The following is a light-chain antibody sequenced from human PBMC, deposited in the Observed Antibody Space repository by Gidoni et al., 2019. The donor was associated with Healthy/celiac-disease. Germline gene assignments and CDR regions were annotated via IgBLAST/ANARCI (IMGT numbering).Light chain of an antibody. CDR1: QNISNY. V-gene: IGKV1-33*01. CDR3: QQYDNRLPFT. Sequence: DIQMTQSPSSLSASVGDRVTITCQASQNISNYLNWYQQNQGKAPKLLIYDASNLETGVPSRFSGSGSGTDFTFTISSLQPEDIATYYCQQYDNRLPFTFGPGTKVEIK. CDR2: DAS. J-gene: IGKJ3*01.